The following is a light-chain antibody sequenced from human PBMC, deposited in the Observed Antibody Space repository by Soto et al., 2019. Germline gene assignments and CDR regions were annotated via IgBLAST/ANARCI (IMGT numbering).Light chain of an antibody. V-gene: IGLV1-44*01. J-gene: IGLJ1*01. Sequence: QSVLTQPPSASGTPGQRVTISCSGGSSNIGTNSVNLYQQLPGRAPKLLIYYNDLRPSGVPDRFSGSNAGTSASLAISGLPSEAEADYSCAAWDNSLNDFYVFGMGTKLAAL. CDR1: SSNIGTNS. CDR3: AAWDNSLNDFYV. CDR2: YND.